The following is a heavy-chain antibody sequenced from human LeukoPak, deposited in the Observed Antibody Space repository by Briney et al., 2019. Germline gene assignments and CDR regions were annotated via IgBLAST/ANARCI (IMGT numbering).Heavy chain of an antibody. Sequence: GGSLRLSCAASGFTFTNYPIHWVRQAPGKGLEWVTVISYDGSTKYYTDSVEGRFTISRDNSKNTLYLQMNSLRAEDTAVYYCAREQTRIAVASFDYWGQGTLVTVSS. CDR2: ISYDGSTK. J-gene: IGHJ4*02. CDR3: AREQTRIAVASFDY. CDR1: GFTFTNYP. V-gene: IGHV3-30*04. D-gene: IGHD6-19*01.